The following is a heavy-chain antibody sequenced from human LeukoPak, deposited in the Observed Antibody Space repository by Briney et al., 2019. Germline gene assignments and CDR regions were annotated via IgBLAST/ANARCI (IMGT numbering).Heavy chain of an antibody. D-gene: IGHD3-16*02. J-gene: IGHJ6*02. CDR1: GFTFSSYA. V-gene: IGHV3-30-3*01. CDR2: ISYDGSNK. CDR3: ASAYDYVWGSYRFNYYYYGMDV. Sequence: GGSLRLSCAASGFTFSSYAMHWVRQAPGKGLEWVGVISYDGSNKYYADPVKGRFTLSRDNSKNTLYLQMNSLRAEDTAVYYCASAYDYVWGSYRFNYYYYGMDVWGQGTTVTVSS.